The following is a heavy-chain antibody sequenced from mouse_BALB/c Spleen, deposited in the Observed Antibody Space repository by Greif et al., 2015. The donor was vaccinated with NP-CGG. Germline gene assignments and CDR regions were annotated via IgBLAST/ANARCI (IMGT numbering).Heavy chain of an antibody. Sequence: VHLVESGAELAKPGASVKMSCKASGYTFTSYWMHWVKQRPGQGLEWIGYINPSTGYTEYNQKFKDKATLTADKSSSTAYMQLSSLTSEDSAVYYCARWGLLRYFDVWGAGTTVTVSS. V-gene: IGHV1-7*01. J-gene: IGHJ1*01. CDR1: GYTFTSYW. D-gene: IGHD2-3*01. CDR3: ARWGLLRYFDV. CDR2: INPSTGYT.